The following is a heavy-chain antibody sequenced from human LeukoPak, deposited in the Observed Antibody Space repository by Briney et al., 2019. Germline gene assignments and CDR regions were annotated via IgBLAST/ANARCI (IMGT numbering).Heavy chain of an antibody. J-gene: IGHJ4*02. D-gene: IGHD1-1*01. CDR1: GFTFSNFW. V-gene: IGHV3-7*01. CDR3: VRDVEL. CDR2: INRDGSEK. Sequence: GGSLRLSCAASGFTFSNFWMGWARQGPEKGLQWVASINRDGSEKHPVDSVKGRFTISRDNAKNLVFLEMSSLRVEDTAVYYCVRDVELWGQGTLVTVSS.